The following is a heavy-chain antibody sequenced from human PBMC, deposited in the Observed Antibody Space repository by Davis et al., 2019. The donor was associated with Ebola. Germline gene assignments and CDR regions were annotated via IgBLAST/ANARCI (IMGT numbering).Heavy chain of an antibody. V-gene: IGHV4-61*08. D-gene: IGHD5-24*01. Sequence: SETLSLTCTVSGGSVNSAGYYWSWIRQPPGKGLEWIGFIHYSGSTKYNPSLKSRVTISVDTSKNQFTLKLTSVTAADTAVYYCARDSGGDGYNFYYWGQGTLVTVSS. CDR3: ARDSGGDGYNFYY. CDR2: IHYSGST. J-gene: IGHJ4*02. CDR1: GGSVNSAGYY.